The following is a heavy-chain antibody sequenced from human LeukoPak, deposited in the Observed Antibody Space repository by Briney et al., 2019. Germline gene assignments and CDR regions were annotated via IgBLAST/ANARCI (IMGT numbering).Heavy chain of an antibody. CDR1: GFPFSDYW. D-gene: IGHD4-23*01. V-gene: IGHV3-7*01. J-gene: IGHJ4*02. CDR2: IKYDGNEE. CDR3: RSGGAAPGSFDN. Sequence: GGSLRLSCAASGFPFSDYWMSWMRQAPGKGLEWVANIKYDGNEEYYVDSVKGRFTISRDNAKNSLYLQLNGLRVEDTAVYYCRSGGAAPGSFDNWGQGTLVTVSP.